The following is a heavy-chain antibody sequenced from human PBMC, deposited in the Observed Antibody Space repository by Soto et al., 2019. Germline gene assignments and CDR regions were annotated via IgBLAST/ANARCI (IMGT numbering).Heavy chain of an antibody. D-gene: IGHD2-8*01. V-gene: IGHV4-34*01. CDR1: GGSFSGYY. Sequence: SETLSLTCAVYGGSFSGYYWSWIRQPPGKGLEWIGEINHSGSTNYNPSLKSRVSISVDRPENQFSLKLSSVAAADTAVYYCVRESAVSGPNWFDTWSPGTCVTVSS. J-gene: IGHJ5*02. CDR2: INHSGST. CDR3: VRESAVSGPNWFDT.